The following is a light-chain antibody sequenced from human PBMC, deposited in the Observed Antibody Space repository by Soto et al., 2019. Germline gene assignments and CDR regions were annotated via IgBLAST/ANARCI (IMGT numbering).Light chain of an antibody. Sequence: GDRVTITCRASQSISSWLAWYQQKPGKAPKLLIYDASSLESGVPSRFSGSGSGTEFTLTISSLQPDDFATYYCQQYNSPPTFGQGTKVEIK. CDR2: DAS. CDR3: QQYNSPPT. CDR1: QSISSW. J-gene: IGKJ1*01. V-gene: IGKV1-5*01.